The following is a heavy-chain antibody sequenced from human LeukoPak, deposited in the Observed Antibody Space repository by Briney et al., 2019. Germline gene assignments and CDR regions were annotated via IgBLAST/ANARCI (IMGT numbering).Heavy chain of an antibody. Sequence: SETLSLTCTVYGGSLSNYFWSWIRQPPGKGLEWIGEIKPGGITNYNPSLKSRVTISLDTSKNQLSLKLISATAADTAVYYCVRGFSGVVGDYWDQGTLVTVSS. CDR3: VRGFSGVVGDY. V-gene: IGHV4-34*01. CDR1: GGSLSNYF. J-gene: IGHJ4*02. CDR2: IKPGGIT. D-gene: IGHD3-10*01.